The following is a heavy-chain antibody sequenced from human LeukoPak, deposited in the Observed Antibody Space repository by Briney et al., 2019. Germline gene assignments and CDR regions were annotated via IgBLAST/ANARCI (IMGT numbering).Heavy chain of an antibody. CDR3: ARAPRKAYYFGY. J-gene: IGHJ4*02. CDR2: ISYDGSNK. CDR1: GFTFSSYA. V-gene: IGHV3-30-3*01. Sequence: PGGSLRLSCAASGFTFSSYAMHWVRQAPGKGLEWVAVISYDGSNKYYADSVKGRFTISRDNSKNTLYLQMNSLRAEGTAVYYCARAPRKAYYFGYGGQGPLVTVSS.